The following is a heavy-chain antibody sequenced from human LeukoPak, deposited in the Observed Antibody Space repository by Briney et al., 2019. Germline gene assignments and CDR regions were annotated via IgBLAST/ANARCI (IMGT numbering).Heavy chain of an antibody. CDR1: GFTFSSYA. CDR3: AQLGSYSSGWSDY. J-gene: IGHJ4*02. D-gene: IGHD6-19*01. CDR2: ISGSGGST. Sequence: GGSLRLSCAASGFTFSSYAMSRVRQAPGKGLEWVSAISGSGGSTYYADSVKGRFTISRDNSKNTLYLQMNSLRAEDTAVYYCAQLGSYSSGWSDYWGQGTLVTVSS. V-gene: IGHV3-23*01.